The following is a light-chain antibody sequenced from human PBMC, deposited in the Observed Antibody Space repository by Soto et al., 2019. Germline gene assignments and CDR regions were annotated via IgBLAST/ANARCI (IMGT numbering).Light chain of an antibody. CDR3: SSGDYSRTGVV. CDR1: DSNIGRNT. V-gene: IGLV1-44*01. CDR2: SHN. Sequence: QSVLTQPPSASGTPGQRVTISCSGSDSNIGRNTVNWYQHLPGTAPKLVIFSHNKRPSGVPDRFSGSTSGTSASLAISDLQSEDEAYYYCSSGDYSRTGVVFGGGTKLTVL. J-gene: IGLJ3*02.